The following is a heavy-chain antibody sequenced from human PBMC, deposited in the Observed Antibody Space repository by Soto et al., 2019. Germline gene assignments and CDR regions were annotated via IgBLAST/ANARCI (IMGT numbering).Heavy chain of an antibody. CDR1: GYTFTSYG. V-gene: IGHV1-18*04. CDR3: AREGGYSYGLGYYYYYGMDV. D-gene: IGHD5-18*01. J-gene: IGHJ6*02. Sequence: GASVKVSCKASGYTFTSYGISWVRQAPGQWLEWMGWISAYNGNTNYAQKLQGRVTMTTDTSTSTAYMELRSLRSDDTAVYYCAREGGYSYGLGYYYYYGMDVWGHGTTVTVSS. CDR2: ISAYNGNT.